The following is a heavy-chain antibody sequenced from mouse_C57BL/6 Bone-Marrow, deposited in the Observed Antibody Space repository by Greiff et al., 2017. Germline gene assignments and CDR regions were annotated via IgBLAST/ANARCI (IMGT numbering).Heavy chain of an antibody. Sequence: QVQLQQSGAELVKPGASVKLSCKASGYTFTEYTIHWVKQRSGQGLEWIGWFYPGSGSIKYNVKFKDKATLTADKSSSTVYMELSRLTSEDSAVYFCARHEEGLRLRGYAMDYWGQGTSVTVSS. CDR3: ARHEEGLRLRGYAMDY. J-gene: IGHJ4*01. V-gene: IGHV1-62-2*01. CDR1: GYTFTEYT. D-gene: IGHD3-2*02. CDR2: FYPGSGSI.